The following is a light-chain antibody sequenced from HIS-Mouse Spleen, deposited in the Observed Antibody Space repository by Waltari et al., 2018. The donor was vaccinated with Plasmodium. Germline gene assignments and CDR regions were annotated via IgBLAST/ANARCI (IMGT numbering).Light chain of an antibody. V-gene: IGKV4-1*01. J-gene: IGKJ2*01. CDR1: KNVLYSSNNKNY. CDR2: WAS. CDR3: QQYYSTPYT. Sequence: DIVMTQSPESLAVSLGARATIKCKSIKNVLYSSNNKNYLAWYQQKPGQPPKLLIYWASTRESGVPDRFSGSGSGTDFTLTISSLQAEDVAVYYCQQYYSTPYTFGQGTKLEIK.